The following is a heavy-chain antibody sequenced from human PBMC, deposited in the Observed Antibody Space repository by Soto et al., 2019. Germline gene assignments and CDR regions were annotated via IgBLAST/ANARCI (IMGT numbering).Heavy chain of an antibody. V-gene: IGHV4-59*01. CDR1: GGSINNYY. Sequence: SETLSLTCSVSGGSINNYYCSWIRQPPGKGLEWIGYIYYSGSPNYNPALKSRVTISVDTSKNQFSLNLSSVTAADTAVYYCARAGAATLSDYWGQGTLVTVSS. D-gene: IGHD2-15*01. J-gene: IGHJ4*02. CDR3: ARAGAATLSDY. CDR2: IYYSGSP.